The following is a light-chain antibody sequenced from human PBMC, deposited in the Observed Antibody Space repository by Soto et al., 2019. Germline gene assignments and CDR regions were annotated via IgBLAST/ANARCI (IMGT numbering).Light chain of an antibody. V-gene: IGKV1-39*01. CDR2: TAS. J-gene: IGKJ1*01. Sequence: DIQMTQSPSSLSASVGDRVTITCRTSQSVSDYLNWYHQKPGKAPKLLIHTASILQSGVPSRFGGSGSGTDFTLTISGLQPEDFANYYCQESYSAHLTFGLGTTVDFK. CDR3: QESYSAHLT. CDR1: QSVSDY.